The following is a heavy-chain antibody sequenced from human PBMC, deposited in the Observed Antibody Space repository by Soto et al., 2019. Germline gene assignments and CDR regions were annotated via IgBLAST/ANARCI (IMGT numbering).Heavy chain of an antibody. V-gene: IGHV3-64D*06. Sequence: GGSLRLSCSGSGFTFSHHSLYWVRRAPGEGLRYVSTISGNGGNTHYAASVRGRFTTSRDNSKNTVFLQMSGLGVADSAVYYCVKVSGYCTGGSCFSYFDYWGQGALVTVSS. J-gene: IGHJ4*02. CDR3: VKVSGYCTGGSCFSYFDY. CDR1: GFTFSHHS. CDR2: ISGNGGNT. D-gene: IGHD2-15*01.